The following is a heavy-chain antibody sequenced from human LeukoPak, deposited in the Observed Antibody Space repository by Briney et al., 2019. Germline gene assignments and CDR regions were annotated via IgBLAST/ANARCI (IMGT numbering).Heavy chain of an antibody. V-gene: IGHV3-30*02. D-gene: IGHD3-9*01. Sequence: GGSLRLSCAASGLTFSTSDMHWVRQAPGKGLEWVSFIQYDGSHENYSDSVKGRFTISRDNSRNTLYLQMYSLTPDDTAVYYCAKDLFFWGQGTVVTVSS. CDR3: AKDLFF. CDR1: GLTFSTSD. CDR2: IQYDGSHE. J-gene: IGHJ3*01.